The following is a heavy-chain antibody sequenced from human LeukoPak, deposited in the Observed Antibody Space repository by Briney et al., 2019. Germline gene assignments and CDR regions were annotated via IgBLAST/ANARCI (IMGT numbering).Heavy chain of an antibody. V-gene: IGHV1-2*02. J-gene: IGHJ3*02. Sequence: ASVKVSCKASGYTFTNYYLHWVRQAPGQGPEWMGWINPNSGGTNYAQNFQGRVTMTRDTSISTAHMELSRLRSDDTAVYYCARPYPTIFRMNDAFDIWGQGTRVTVSS. D-gene: IGHD3-3*01. CDR2: INPNSGGT. CDR3: ARPYPTIFRMNDAFDI. CDR1: GYTFTNYY.